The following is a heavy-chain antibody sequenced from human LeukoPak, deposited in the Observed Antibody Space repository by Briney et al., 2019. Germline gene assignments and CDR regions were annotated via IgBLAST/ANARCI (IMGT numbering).Heavy chain of an antibody. D-gene: IGHD3-16*01. CDR1: GFTFSSYA. Sequence: GGSLRLSCAASGFTFSSYAMSWVRQAPGKGLEWVSGISGSGGSTHYADSVKGRFTISRDNSKNTLYLQMNSLRAEDTAVYYCGKRSYDYVWGSSKSFYFDFWGQGTLVTVSS. J-gene: IGHJ4*02. CDR2: ISGSGGST. V-gene: IGHV3-23*01. CDR3: GKRSYDYVWGSSKSFYFDF.